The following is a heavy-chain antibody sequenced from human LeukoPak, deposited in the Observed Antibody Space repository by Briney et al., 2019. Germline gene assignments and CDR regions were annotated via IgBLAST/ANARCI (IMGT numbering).Heavy chain of an antibody. V-gene: IGHV4-59*01. D-gene: IGHD6-25*01. CDR3: ARGGASSEWFDP. CDR1: GDSISAYY. CDR2: IHSSGTT. Sequence: SETLSLTCTVSGDSISAYYWSWIRQTPGKGLEWIAFIHSSGTTNYNPSLKSQVSISVDTSNNQFSLSVNSVTAADTAVYYCARGGASSEWFDPWGQGTLVTVSS. J-gene: IGHJ5*02.